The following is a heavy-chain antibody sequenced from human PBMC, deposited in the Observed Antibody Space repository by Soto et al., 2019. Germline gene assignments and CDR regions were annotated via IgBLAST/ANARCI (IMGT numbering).Heavy chain of an antibody. V-gene: IGHV4-59*01. CDR3: ARTPYYDFWSGYLPFDY. D-gene: IGHD3-3*01. J-gene: IGHJ4*02. Sequence: ETLSLRCTVSGGSISSYYWSWIRQPPGKGLEWIGYIYYSGSTNYNPPLKSRVTISVDTSKNQFSLKLSSVTAADTAVYYCARTPYYDFWSGYLPFDYWGQGTLVTVSS. CDR1: GGSISSYY. CDR2: IYYSGST.